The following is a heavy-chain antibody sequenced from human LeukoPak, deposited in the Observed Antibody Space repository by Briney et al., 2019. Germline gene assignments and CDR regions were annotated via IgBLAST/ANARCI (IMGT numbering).Heavy chain of an antibody. D-gene: IGHD4-11*01. V-gene: IGHV4-30-2*01. CDR2: IYHSGST. CDR3: ARDRHDYSNYFDY. Sequence: PSQTLSLTCAVSGGSISSGGYSWSWIRQPPGKGLEWIGYIYHSGSTYYNPSLKSRVTISVDRSKNQFSLKLSSVTAADTAVYYCARDRHDYSNYFDYWGQGTLVTVSS. CDR1: GGSISSGGYS. J-gene: IGHJ4*02.